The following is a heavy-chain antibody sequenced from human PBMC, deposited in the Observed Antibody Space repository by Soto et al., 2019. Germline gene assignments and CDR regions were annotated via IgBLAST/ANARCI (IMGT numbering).Heavy chain of an antibody. J-gene: IGHJ6*02. CDR1: GFTFSSYS. CDR3: ARDGLVAGYYYYYYGMDV. D-gene: IGHD6-19*01. CDR2: ISSSSSYI. Sequence: LRLSCAASGFTFSSYSMNWVRQAPGKGLEWVSSISSSSSYIYYADSVKGRFTISRDNAKNSLYLQMNSLRAEDTAVYYCARDGLVAGYYYYYYGMDVWGQGTTVTVSS. V-gene: IGHV3-21*01.